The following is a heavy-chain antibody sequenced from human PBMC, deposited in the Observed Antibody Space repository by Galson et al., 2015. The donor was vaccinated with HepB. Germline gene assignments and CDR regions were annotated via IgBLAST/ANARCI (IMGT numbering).Heavy chain of an antibody. CDR2: ISGSSNTT. D-gene: IGHD3-10*01. J-gene: IGHJ2*01. CDR1: GSTFRSHS. CDR3: ARDKRGWWYIDL. Sequence: SLRLSCAASGSTFRSHSMNWVRQAPVKGLEWISFISGSSNTTYYADSVRGRVTISRDNAKNSLYLGMNSLRVDDTALYYCARDKRGWWYIDLWGRGTLVTVSS. V-gene: IGHV3-48*01.